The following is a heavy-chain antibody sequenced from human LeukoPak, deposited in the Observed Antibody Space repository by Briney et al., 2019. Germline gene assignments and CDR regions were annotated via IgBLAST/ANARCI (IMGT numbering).Heavy chain of an antibody. V-gene: IGHV3-30*18. CDR1: GFTFSSYG. Sequence: GRSLRLSCAASGFTFSSYGMHWVRQAPGKGLEWVAVISYDGSNKYYADSVKGRFTISRDNSKNTLHLQMNSLRAEDTAVYYCAKGSGRPYYFDYWGQGTLVTVSS. J-gene: IGHJ4*02. D-gene: IGHD1-26*01. CDR2: ISYDGSNK. CDR3: AKGSGRPYYFDY.